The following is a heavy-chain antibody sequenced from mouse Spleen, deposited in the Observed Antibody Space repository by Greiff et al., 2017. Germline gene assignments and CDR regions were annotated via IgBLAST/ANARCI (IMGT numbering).Heavy chain of an antibody. J-gene: IGHJ2*01. Sequence: EVKLMESGGGLVQPGGSLKLSCAASGFTFSSYTMSWVRQTPEKRLEWVAYISNGGGSTYYPDTVKGRFTISRDNAKNTLYLQMSSLKSEDTAMYYCARRATATDYFDYWGQGTTLTVSS. D-gene: IGHD1-2*01. V-gene: IGHV5-12-2*01. CDR1: GFTFSSYT. CDR2: ISNGGGST. CDR3: ARRATATDYFDY.